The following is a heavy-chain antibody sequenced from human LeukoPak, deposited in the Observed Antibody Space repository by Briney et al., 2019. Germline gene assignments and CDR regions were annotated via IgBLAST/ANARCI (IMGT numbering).Heavy chain of an antibody. J-gene: IGHJ4*02. CDR3: AKRDYSNFDY. D-gene: IGHD4-11*01. CDR2: ISGSGGST. Sequence: GGSLRLSCAASGFTFTNYAMSWVRQAPGKGLEWVSVISGSGGSTYYTDSVKGRFTISRDNSKNTLYLQMNSLRAEDTAVYYCAKRDYSNFDYWGQGTLVTVSS. V-gene: IGHV3-23*01. CDR1: GFTFTNYA.